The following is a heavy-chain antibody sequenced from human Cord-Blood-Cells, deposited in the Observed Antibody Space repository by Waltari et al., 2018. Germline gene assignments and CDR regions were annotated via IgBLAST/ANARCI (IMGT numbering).Heavy chain of an antibody. CDR1: GSTLSSAA. CDR3: ARDGGSYFDY. V-gene: IGHV3-33*01. J-gene: IGHJ4*02. CDR2: IWYDGSNK. Sequence: QLLLVEYGGDAVPHGRCLTLLCPVSGSTLSSAAITWVRQAPGKGLEWVAVIWYDGSNKYYADPVKGRFTISRNNSKNTLYLQMNSLSAEDTAVYYCARDGGSYFDYWGQGTLVTVSS. D-gene: IGHD1-26*01.